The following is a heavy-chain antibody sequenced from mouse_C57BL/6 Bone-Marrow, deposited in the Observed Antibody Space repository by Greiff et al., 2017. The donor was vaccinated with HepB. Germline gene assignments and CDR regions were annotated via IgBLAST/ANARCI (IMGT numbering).Heavy chain of an antibody. Sequence: QVQLKQSGPGLVQPSQSLSITCTVSGFSLTSYGVHWVRQSPGKGLEWLGVIWSGGSTDYNAAFISRLSISKDNSKSQVFFKMNSLQADDTAIYYCARKDGYYEMDYWGQGTSVTVSS. CDR1: GFSLTSYG. CDR2: IWSGGST. CDR3: ARKDGYYEMDY. D-gene: IGHD2-3*01. V-gene: IGHV2-2*01. J-gene: IGHJ4*01.